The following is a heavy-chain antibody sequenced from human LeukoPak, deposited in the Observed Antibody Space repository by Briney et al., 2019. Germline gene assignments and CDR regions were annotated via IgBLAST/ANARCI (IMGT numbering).Heavy chain of an antibody. CDR3: ARLYYYDSSGYYHFFDY. J-gene: IGHJ4*02. D-gene: IGHD3-22*01. V-gene: IGHV1-2*02. CDR1: GYTFTGYY. CDR2: INPNSGGT. Sequence: ASVKVSCKASGYTFTGYYMHWVRQAPGQGLEWMRWINPNSGGTNYAQKFQGRVTMTRDTSISTAYMELSRLRSDDTAVYYCARLYYYDSSGYYHFFDYWGQGTLVTVSS.